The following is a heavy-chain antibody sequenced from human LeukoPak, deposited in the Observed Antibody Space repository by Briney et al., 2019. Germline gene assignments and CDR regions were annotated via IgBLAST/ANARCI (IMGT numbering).Heavy chain of an antibody. CDR3: ARTPGGITFGGVRWFDP. Sequence: SETLSLTCTVSGGSISSSSYYWGWIRQPPGKGLEWIGSIYYSGSTYYNPSLKSRVTISVDTSKNQFSLKLSSVTAADTAVYYCARTPGGITFGGVRWFDPWGQGTLVTVSS. V-gene: IGHV4-39*07. CDR2: IYYSGST. D-gene: IGHD3-16*01. CDR1: GGSISSSSYY. J-gene: IGHJ5*02.